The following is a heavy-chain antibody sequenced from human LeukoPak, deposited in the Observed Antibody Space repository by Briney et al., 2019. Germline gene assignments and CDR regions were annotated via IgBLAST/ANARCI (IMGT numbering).Heavy chain of an antibody. CDR2: VLYSGSN. D-gene: IGHD4-17*01. CDR1: GGSIIGHW. Sequence: SETLSLTCSVSGGSIIGHWWSWIRQPPGKGLEWLRDVLYSGSNNYNPSLKSRLTISLATSKNQFSLDLRSVTATDTAMYYCARRNTADASIDFWGQGTLVTASS. J-gene: IGHJ4*02. CDR3: ARRNTADASIDF. V-gene: IGHV4-59*08.